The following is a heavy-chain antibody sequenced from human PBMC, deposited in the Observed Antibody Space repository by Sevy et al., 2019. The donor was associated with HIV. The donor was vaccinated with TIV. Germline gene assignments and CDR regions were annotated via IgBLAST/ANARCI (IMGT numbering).Heavy chain of an antibody. J-gene: IGHJ6*02. Sequence: GGSLRLSCAASGLTVTNNYISWVRQAPGKGLDWVAVSCSDDSRYFADSVRGRFTISRDSLKNTLYLQMNSLRAEDTAVYYCARLHPHIAAARAMDVWGQGTTVTVS. CDR1: GLTVTNNY. V-gene: IGHV3-53*01. CDR3: ARLHPHIAAARAMDV. D-gene: IGHD6-13*01. CDR2: SCSDDSR.